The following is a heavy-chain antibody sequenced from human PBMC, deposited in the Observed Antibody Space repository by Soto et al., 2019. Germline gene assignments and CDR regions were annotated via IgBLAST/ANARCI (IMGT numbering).Heavy chain of an antibody. CDR1: GGSISSYY. CDR2: IYYSGST. Sequence: SETLSLTCTVSGGSISSYYWSWIRQPPGKGLEWIGYIYYSGSTNYNPSLKSRVTISVDTSKNQFSLKLSSVTAADTAVYYCARAKDQWLRPGGESRWFDPWGQGTLVTVSS. V-gene: IGHV4-59*01. CDR3: ARAKDQWLRPGGESRWFDP. J-gene: IGHJ5*02. D-gene: IGHD5-12*01.